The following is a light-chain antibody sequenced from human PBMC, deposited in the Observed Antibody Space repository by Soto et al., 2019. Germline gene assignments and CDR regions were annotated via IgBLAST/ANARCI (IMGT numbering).Light chain of an antibody. V-gene: IGKV3-20*01. CDR3: QQYGSSPPLT. CDR2: GAS. CDR1: QSISSSF. Sequence: EFVLTQSPGKLSLSPGERATLSCRASQSISSSFLARYQQKPGQAPRLLIYGASSRGTGIPDRFSGSGSGTDFTLTISRLKPEDFAVYYCQQYGSSPPLTFGGGTKVEIK. J-gene: IGKJ4*01.